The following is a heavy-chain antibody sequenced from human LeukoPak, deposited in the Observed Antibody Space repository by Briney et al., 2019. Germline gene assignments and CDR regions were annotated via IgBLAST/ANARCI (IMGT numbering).Heavy chain of an antibody. CDR2: IYYSGRT. CDR1: GGSISGSGYY. J-gene: IGHJ4*02. Sequence: SETLSLTCAVSGGSISGSGYYWGWIRQPPGKGLGWIGSIYYSGRTYYNPSLMSRVTISVDTSKNQSSLKLSSVTAADTAVYYCARLGRATTRTDYWGQGTLVTVSS. V-gene: IGHV4-39*01. D-gene: IGHD1-26*01. CDR3: ARLGRATTRTDY.